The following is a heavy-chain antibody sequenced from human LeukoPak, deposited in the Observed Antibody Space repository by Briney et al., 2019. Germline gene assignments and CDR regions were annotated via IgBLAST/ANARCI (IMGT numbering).Heavy chain of an antibody. V-gene: IGHV3-33*01. J-gene: IGHJ5*02. D-gene: IGHD6-19*01. CDR1: GFTFSSYG. Sequence: GKSLRLPCAASGFTFSSYGMHWVRQAPGKGLEWVAVIGYDGSNKYYADSVKGRFTISRDNSKNTLYLQMNSLRAEDTAVYYCAREEGDPSSGWYQNWFDPWGQGTLVTVSS. CDR2: IGYDGSNK. CDR3: AREEGDPSSGWYQNWFDP.